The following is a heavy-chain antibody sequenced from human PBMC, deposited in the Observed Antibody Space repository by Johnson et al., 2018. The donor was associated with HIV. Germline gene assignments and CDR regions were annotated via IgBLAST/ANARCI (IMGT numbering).Heavy chain of an antibody. D-gene: IGHD3-10*01. CDR1: GFTFSNYG. CDR3: ARSWAYYYALTDAFDI. Sequence: VQLVESGGGVVQPGGSLRLSCAASGFTFSNYGIHWVRQAPGKGLEWVSAISSSGSTIYYADSVKGRFTISRDNAKNSLYLQMNSLRAEDTAVYYCARSWAYYYALTDAFDIWGQGTMVTVSS. V-gene: IGHV3-48*04. CDR2: ISSSGSTI. J-gene: IGHJ3*02.